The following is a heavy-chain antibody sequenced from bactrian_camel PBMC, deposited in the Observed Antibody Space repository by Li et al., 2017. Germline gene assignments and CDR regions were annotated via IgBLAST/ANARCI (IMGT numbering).Heavy chain of an antibody. V-gene: IGHV3S40*01. CDR1: EPAFSRRC. CDR2: VSTGGGTT. J-gene: IGHJ4*01. D-gene: IGHD6*01. CDR3: AAGLPGIHVDAWLVTYDY. Sequence: VQLVESGGGSVQAGGSLRLSCASSEPAFSRRCMGWFRQAPGKGLEWVSGVSTGGGTTYYADSVKGRFTISRDNAKNTVYLQMNSLKPEDTAMYYCAAGLPGIHVDAWLVTYDYWGQGTQVTVS.